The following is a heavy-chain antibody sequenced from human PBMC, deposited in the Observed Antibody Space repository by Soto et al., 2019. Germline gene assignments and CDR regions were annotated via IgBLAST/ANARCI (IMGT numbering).Heavy chain of an antibody. V-gene: IGHV3-53*04. CDR2: IYSGGST. CDR1: GFTVSSNY. J-gene: IGHJ6*03. Sequence: GGSLRLSCAASGFTVSSNYMSWVRQAPRKGLEWVSVIYSGGSTYYADSVKGRFIISRHNSKNTLYLQMNSLRAEDTAVYYCAKSLGYCSGGSCYTYYMDVWGKGTTVTVSS. D-gene: IGHD2-15*01. CDR3: AKSLGYCSGGSCYTYYMDV.